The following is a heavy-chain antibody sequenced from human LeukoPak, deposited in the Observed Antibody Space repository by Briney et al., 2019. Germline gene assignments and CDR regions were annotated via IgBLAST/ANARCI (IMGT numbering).Heavy chain of an antibody. CDR2: SNPKICDT. D-gene: IGHD2-21*01. V-gene: IGHV1-2*02. J-gene: IGHJ2*01. CDR3: VRAVYCGHNCFYYVDL. CDR1: GYTVTDNY. Sequence: ASVTVSCMSTGYTVTDNYINWARQPPGHPLAWMGWSNPKICDTYNPDKFQGRVTLPSHTSINTHFMEMSELTYDDTAVCYFVRAVYCGHNCFYYVDLWGRGTPVTVSS.